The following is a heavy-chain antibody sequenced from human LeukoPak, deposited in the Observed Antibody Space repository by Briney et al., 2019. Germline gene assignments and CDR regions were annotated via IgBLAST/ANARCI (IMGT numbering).Heavy chain of an antibody. D-gene: IGHD6-6*01. V-gene: IGHV3-30*03. J-gene: IGHJ4*02. Sequence: GRSMRLSCAASALTFSSYGMHWVRQAPGKGLEWVAVISYDGSNKYYADSVKGRFTTSRDNSKNTLYLQMNSLRAEDTAVYYCGRDFVDYWGQGTLVTVSS. CDR1: ALTFSSYG. CDR3: GRDFVDY. CDR2: ISYDGSNK.